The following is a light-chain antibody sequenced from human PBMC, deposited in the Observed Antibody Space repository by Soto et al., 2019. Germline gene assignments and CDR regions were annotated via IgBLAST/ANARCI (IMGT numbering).Light chain of an antibody. J-gene: IGLJ1*01. CDR2: EVS. CDR1: SSDVGGYHY. Sequence: QSALTQPASVSGSPGQSITISCTGTSSDVGGYHYVSWYQQHPGKAPKLMIYEVSNRPSGVSNRVSGSKSGNTAFLTISGLKAEDEADYYCSSYTSSSTYVFGTGTKVTVL. CDR3: SSYTSSSTYV. V-gene: IGLV2-14*01.